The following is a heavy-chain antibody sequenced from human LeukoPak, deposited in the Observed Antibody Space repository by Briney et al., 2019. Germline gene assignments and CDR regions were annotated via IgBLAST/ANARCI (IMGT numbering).Heavy chain of an antibody. Sequence: GGSLRLSCAASGFTFSSYAMSWVRQAPGKGLEWVSAISGSGGSTYYADSVKGWFTISRDNSKNTLYLQMNSLRAEDTAVYYCAKRVSSGWSYFDYWGQGTLVTVSS. V-gene: IGHV3-23*01. CDR3: AKRVSSGWSYFDY. D-gene: IGHD6-19*01. CDR2: ISGSGGST. J-gene: IGHJ4*02. CDR1: GFTFSSYA.